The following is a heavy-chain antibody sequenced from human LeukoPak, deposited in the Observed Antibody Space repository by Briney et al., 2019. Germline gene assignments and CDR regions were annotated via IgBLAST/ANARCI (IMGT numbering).Heavy chain of an antibody. D-gene: IGHD6-19*01. CDR3: ARDPGIAVAGTAGDY. V-gene: IGHV1-2*02. Sequence: ASVKVSCKASGYTSTGYYMHWVRQAPGQGLEWMGWINPNSGGTNYAQKFQGRVTMTRDTSISTAYMELSRLRSDDTAVYYCARDPGIAVAGTAGDYWGQGTLVTVSS. CDR1: GYTSTGYY. J-gene: IGHJ4*02. CDR2: INPNSGGT.